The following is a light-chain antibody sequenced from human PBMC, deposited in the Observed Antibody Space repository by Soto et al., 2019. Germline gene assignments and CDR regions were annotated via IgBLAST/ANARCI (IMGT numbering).Light chain of an antibody. CDR3: QQYGSSPYT. Sequence: EIVLTQSPGTLSLSPGERATLSCRASQSVSSSYLAWYQQKPGQAPRLLIYGASSRATGIPDRFSGSGSGTDFTLTISRLVPEDYAVYYCQQYGSSPYTFGQGTTLEIK. V-gene: IGKV3-20*01. CDR2: GAS. J-gene: IGKJ2*01. CDR1: QSVSSSY.